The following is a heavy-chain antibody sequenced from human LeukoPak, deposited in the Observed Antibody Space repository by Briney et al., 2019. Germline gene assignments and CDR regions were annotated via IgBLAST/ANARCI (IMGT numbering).Heavy chain of an antibody. CDR2: ISGSGGST. D-gene: IGHD6-19*01. CDR1: GFTFSSYA. Sequence: GGSLRLSCAASGFTFSSYAMSWVRQAPGKGLERVSAISGSGGSTYYADSVKGRFTISRDNSKNTLYLQMNSLRAEDTAVYYCARDHIAVAGLLDYWGQGTLVTVSS. CDR3: ARDHIAVAGLLDY. V-gene: IGHV3-23*01. J-gene: IGHJ4*02.